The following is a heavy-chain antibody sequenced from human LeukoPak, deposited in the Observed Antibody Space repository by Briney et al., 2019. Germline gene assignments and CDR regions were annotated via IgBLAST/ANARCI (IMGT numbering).Heavy chain of an antibody. Sequence: GGSLRLSCAASGFTFSSYGMHWVRQAPGKGLEWVSVIYSGGSTYYADSVKGRFTISRDNSKNTQYLQMNSLRAKDTAVYYCAKEGGGEWGQGTLVTVSS. V-gene: IGHV3-66*01. CDR3: AKEGGGE. D-gene: IGHD3-16*01. CDR2: IYSGGST. CDR1: GFTFSSYG. J-gene: IGHJ4*02.